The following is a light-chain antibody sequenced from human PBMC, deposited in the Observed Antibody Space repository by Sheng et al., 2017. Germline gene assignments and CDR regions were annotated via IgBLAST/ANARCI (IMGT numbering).Light chain of an antibody. CDR1: QSVNTW. Sequence: IQMTQSPSTLSASVGDRVTITCRASQSVNTWLAWYQQKPGKAPKLLVYAASTLQSGVPSRFSGSGSGTEFTLTISSLQPEDFATYYCQQLNSYPYTFGQGTKLEIK. CDR2: AAS. J-gene: IGKJ2*01. V-gene: IGKV1-5*01. CDR3: QQLNSYPYT.